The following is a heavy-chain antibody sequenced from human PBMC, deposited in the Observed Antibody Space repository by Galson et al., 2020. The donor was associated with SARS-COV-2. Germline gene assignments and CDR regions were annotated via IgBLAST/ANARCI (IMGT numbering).Heavy chain of an antibody. D-gene: IGHD4-17*01. CDR2: INPNNGGT. J-gene: IGHJ2*01. CDR1: GYTFTAYY. Sequence: GESLKISCKASGYTFTAYYMHWVRQAPGQGLEWMGWINPNNGGTNYAQKFQGRVTMTRDTSINTAYMDLTRLRSDDTAVYYCARQELRWEYFDLWGRGTLVTVSS. CDR3: ARQELRWEYFDL. V-gene: IGHV1-2*02.